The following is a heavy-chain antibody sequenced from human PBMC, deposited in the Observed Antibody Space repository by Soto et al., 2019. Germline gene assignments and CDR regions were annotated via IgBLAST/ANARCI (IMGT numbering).Heavy chain of an antibody. V-gene: IGHV4-4*02. Sequence: SETLSLTCAVSGVSLTSGNWWTWVRQSPQRGLEYIGEIFHDGTANYYPSFERRVAMSVDTSRNQFSLKLTSVTAADTAVYFCARLVYDTRLNYMYYDFWGPGTLVTVSS. CDR3: ARLVYDTRLNYMYYDF. CDR1: GVSLTSGNW. CDR2: IFHDGTA. J-gene: IGHJ4*02. D-gene: IGHD3-10*01.